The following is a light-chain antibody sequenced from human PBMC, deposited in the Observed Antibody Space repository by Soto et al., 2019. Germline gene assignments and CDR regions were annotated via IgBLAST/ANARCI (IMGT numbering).Light chain of an antibody. J-gene: IGKJ2*01. CDR2: RPS. CDR3: QQYSNYPYT. V-gene: IGKV1-5*03. Sequence: DLQMTQSPSTLSAYVGDRVTITCRASQDIDTWLAWYQQKPGKAPKLLIHRPSSLQSGVPSRFSGSGSVTELTLTISSLQPDDFETYYCQQYSNYPYTFGQGTKLEIK. CDR1: QDIDTW.